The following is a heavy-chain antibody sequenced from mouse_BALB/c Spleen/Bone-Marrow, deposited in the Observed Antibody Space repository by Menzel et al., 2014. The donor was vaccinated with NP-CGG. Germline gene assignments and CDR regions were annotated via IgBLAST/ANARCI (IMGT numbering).Heavy chain of an antibody. CDR1: GFTFTDYY. Sequence: EVKLVESGGGLVQPGGSLRLSCATSGFTFTDYYMSWVRQPPGKALEWLGFIRNKANGYTTEYSASVKGRFTISRDNPHSILYLQMNPLRAEHSATYYCSRDRGGLLHVYWGQGTTLPVSS. J-gene: IGHJ2*01. V-gene: IGHV7-3*02. CDR2: IRNKANGYTT. CDR3: SRDRGGLLHVY. D-gene: IGHD1-1*01.